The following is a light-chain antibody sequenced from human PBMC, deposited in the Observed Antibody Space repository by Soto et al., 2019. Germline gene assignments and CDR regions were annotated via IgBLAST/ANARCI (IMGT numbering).Light chain of an antibody. CDR3: SSYAGSKYV. CDR2: EVS. Sequence: QSALTQPRSVSASPGQSVTISCTGSSSDVGAYNYVSWYQQFPGKAPKLMIYEVSKRPSGVPDRFSGSKSGNTASLTVSGLQAEDEADYYCSSYAGSKYVFVTGTKVT. V-gene: IGLV2-8*01. CDR1: SSDVGAYNY. J-gene: IGLJ1*01.